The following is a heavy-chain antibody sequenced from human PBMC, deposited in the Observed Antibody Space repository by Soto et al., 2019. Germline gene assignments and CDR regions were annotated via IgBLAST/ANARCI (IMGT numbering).Heavy chain of an antibody. CDR3: ARARYCGGGSCYGWVY. Sequence: QVQLVQSGAEVKTPGASVKVSCKASGYTFTNYGISCVRQAPGQGLEWMGWISAYNGNTNYAQNLQGRVTMTTDTSTSTAYMELRSLTSDDTAVYYCARARYCGGGSCYGWVYWGQGTLVTVSS. D-gene: IGHD2-15*01. J-gene: IGHJ4*02. CDR1: GYTFTNYG. CDR2: ISAYNGNT. V-gene: IGHV1-18*01.